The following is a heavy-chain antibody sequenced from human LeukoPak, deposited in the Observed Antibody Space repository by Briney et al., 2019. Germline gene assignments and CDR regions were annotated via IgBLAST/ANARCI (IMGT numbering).Heavy chain of an antibody. CDR3: ARDRGYSYSGNRFDY. Sequence: GGSLRLSCAASGFTFSNYWMVWVRQAPGEGLEWVANIKGDGSREYYLDSVKGRFTISRANAKSSLYLQMSSLRADDTAVYYCARDRGYSYSGNRFDYWGQGTLVTVSS. D-gene: IGHD5-18*01. CDR1: GFTFSNYW. J-gene: IGHJ4*02. CDR2: IKGDGSRE. V-gene: IGHV3-7*01.